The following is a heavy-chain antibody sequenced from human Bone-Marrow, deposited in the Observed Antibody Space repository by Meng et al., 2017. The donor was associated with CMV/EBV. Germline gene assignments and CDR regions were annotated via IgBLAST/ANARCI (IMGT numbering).Heavy chain of an antibody. J-gene: IGHJ6*02. V-gene: IGHV3-20*04. CDR1: GSTFSGYT. CDR2: INWNGEST. D-gene: IGHD5-12*01. CDR3: ARTQWLPTPQYYYHYFGMAV. Sequence: GESLKISCAASGSTFSGYTMNWVRQAPGKGLEWVSGINWNGESTGYADSVQGRFTISRDNARNSLYLQMNSLRAEDTALYYCARTQWLPTPQYYYHYFGMAVWGQGTTVTASS.